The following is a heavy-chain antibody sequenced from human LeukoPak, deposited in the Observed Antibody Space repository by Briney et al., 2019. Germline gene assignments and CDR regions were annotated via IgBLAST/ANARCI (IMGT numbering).Heavy chain of an antibody. CDR2: ISSSNSYI. CDR3: ASPGTRGGIYFDY. D-gene: IGHD1-1*01. CDR1: GFTFSSCS. Sequence: GGSLRLSCAASGFTFSSCSMNWVRQAPGKGLEWVSSISSSNSYIYYADSVKGRFTISRDNSKNTLYLQMNSLRAEDTAVYYCASPGTRGGIYFDYWGQGTLVTVSS. V-gene: IGHV3-21*04. J-gene: IGHJ4*02.